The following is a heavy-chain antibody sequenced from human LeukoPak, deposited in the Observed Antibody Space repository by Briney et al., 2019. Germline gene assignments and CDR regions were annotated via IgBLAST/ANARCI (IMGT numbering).Heavy chain of an antibody. CDR1: GFPFSNHA. CDR2: ISNGNT. D-gene: IGHD2-21*02. CDR3: VREAGYCASVCLKSNWFDP. Sequence: GGSLRLSCAASGFPFSNHAMSWVRQPPGKGLEWVSAISNGNTYYADSVRGRFTISRDDSKNMVYLQMNSLRVEDTALYYCVREAGYCASVCLKSNWFDPWGQGTLVTVSS. V-gene: IGHV3-23*01. J-gene: IGHJ5*02.